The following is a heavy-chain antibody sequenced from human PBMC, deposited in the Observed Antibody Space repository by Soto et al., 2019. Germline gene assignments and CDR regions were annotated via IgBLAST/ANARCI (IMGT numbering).Heavy chain of an antibody. V-gene: IGHV3-21*01. D-gene: IGHD2-2*01. CDR3: AREDSIIIPAVSDF. Sequence: GGSLRLACTVSGVAVYNYGINWVRQAPGKGLEWVSSISKSDYTYYSDSVTGRFTISRDNAKNSVSLQMNTLRVEDTAVYYCAREDSIIIPAVSDFWGQGTLVTVSS. J-gene: IGHJ4*02. CDR2: ISKSDYT. CDR1: GVAVYNYG.